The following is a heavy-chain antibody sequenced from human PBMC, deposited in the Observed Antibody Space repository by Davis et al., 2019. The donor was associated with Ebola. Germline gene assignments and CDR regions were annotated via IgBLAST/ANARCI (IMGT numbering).Heavy chain of an antibody. CDR3: ARDLSQLEYYYYYGMDV. D-gene: IGHD1-1*01. V-gene: IGHV3-33*08. CDR1: GFTFSSYA. Sequence: GESLKISCSASGFTFSSYAMHWVRQAPGKGLEWVAVIWYDGSNKYYADSVKGRFTISRDNSKNTLYLQMNSLRAEDTAVYYCARDLSQLEYYYYYGMDVWGQGTTVTVSS. J-gene: IGHJ6*02. CDR2: IWYDGSNK.